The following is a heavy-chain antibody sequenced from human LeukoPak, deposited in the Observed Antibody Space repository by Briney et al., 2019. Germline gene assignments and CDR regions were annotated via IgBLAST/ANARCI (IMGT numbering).Heavy chain of an antibody. Sequence: ASVKVYCKASGYTFTSYGISWVRQAPGQGLEWMGWISAYNGNTNYAQKLQGRVTMTTDTSTSTAYMELRSLRSDDTAVYYCARDTMIVVVIPTYDAFDIWGQGTMVTVSS. V-gene: IGHV1-18*01. D-gene: IGHD3-22*01. J-gene: IGHJ3*02. CDR2: ISAYNGNT. CDR1: GYTFTSYG. CDR3: ARDTMIVVVIPTYDAFDI.